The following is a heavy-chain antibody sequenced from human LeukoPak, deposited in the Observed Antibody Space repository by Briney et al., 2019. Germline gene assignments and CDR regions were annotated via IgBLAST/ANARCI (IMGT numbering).Heavy chain of an antibody. CDR2: IDASDDTA. Sequence: GGSLRLSCAASGFTFSSYVMSWVRQAPGEGLEWVSTIDASDDTAYYADSVRGRFTISRDNSKNTLYLQIDSLRADDTAVYYCARGLVAGSVKYFHHGGQGTLVTVSS. V-gene: IGHV3-23*01. J-gene: IGHJ1*01. CDR3: ARGLVAGSVKYFHH. D-gene: IGHD6-19*01. CDR1: GFTFSSYV.